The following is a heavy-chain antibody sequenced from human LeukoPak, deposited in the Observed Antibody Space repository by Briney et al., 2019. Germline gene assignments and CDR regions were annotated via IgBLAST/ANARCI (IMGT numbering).Heavy chain of an antibody. V-gene: IGHV5-51*01. CDR2: IYPDDSDT. D-gene: IGHD3-22*01. Sequence: GESLKISCRVSGYAFASYWIGWVRQVPGKGLEWMGIIYPDDSDTKYSPSFQGQVAFSADKSVNTAYLQWSSLKASDSAMYYCARFEVNHEDSSSFYYFDHCGQGTLVTVSS. CDR1: GYAFASYW. CDR3: ARFEVNHEDSSSFYYFDH. J-gene: IGHJ4*02.